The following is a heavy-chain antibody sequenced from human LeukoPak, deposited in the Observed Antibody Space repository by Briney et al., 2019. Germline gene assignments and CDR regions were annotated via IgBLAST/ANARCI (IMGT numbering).Heavy chain of an antibody. V-gene: IGHV3-23*01. CDR1: GFTFSSYA. J-gene: IGHJ4*02. CDR2: ISGSGGST. CDR3: AKSSSSGIRYYFDY. Sequence: PGGSLRLSCAASGFTFSSYAMSWLRQAPGKGLEWVSAISGSGGSTYYADSVKGRFTISRDNSKNTLYLQMNSLRAEDTAVYYCAKSSSSGIRYYFDYWGQETLVTVSS. D-gene: IGHD3-22*01.